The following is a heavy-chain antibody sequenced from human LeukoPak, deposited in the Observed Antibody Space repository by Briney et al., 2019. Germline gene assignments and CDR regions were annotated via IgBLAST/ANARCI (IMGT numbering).Heavy chain of an antibody. Sequence: GGSLRLSCAASGFTFSSYSMNWVRQAPGKGLEWVSYISSSSSTIYYADSVKGRFTISRDNAKNSLYLQMNSLRAEDTAVYYCARGDVLATGTFDYWGQGTLVTVSS. CDR3: ARGDVLATGTFDY. J-gene: IGHJ4*02. CDR2: ISSSSSTI. D-gene: IGHD5-12*01. CDR1: GFTFSSYS. V-gene: IGHV3-48*04.